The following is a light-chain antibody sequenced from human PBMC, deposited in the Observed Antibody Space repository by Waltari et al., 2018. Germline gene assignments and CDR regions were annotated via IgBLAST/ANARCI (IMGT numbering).Light chain of an antibody. Sequence: SCWACQNDRIYLAWYQQKPGQAPSRLSYHTSNRANGIPDRLSASWSGTDFSLTISRLEPEDFAMYYCQQYVESPATFGQGTKVVIK. CDR3: QQYVESPAT. J-gene: IGKJ1*01. V-gene: IGKV3-20*01. CDR2: HTS. CDR1: QNDRIY.